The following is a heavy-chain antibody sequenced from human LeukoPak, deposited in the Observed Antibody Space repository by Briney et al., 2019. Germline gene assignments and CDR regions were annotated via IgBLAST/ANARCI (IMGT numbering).Heavy chain of an antibody. J-gene: IGHJ4*02. CDR1: GGSITSYY. V-gene: IGHV4-4*07. Sequence: SATLSLTCTVSGGSITSYYWSWIRQPAGKGLEWIGRISTGGSSNYNPSLKSRVTMSVDRSKNQFSLKLSSVTAADTAVYYCSRQTPSDYWGQGTLVTVSS. CDR3: SRQTPSDY. CDR2: ISTGGSS.